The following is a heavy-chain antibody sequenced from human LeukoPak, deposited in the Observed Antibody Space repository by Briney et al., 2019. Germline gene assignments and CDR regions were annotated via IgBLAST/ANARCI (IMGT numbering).Heavy chain of an antibody. CDR1: GFTFRSYT. D-gene: IGHD1-1*01. CDR2: ISSTSSTI. CDR3: ARDYVVWNRGGWFDP. J-gene: IGHJ5*02. Sequence: GGSLRLSCAASGFTFRSYTMNWVRQAPGKGLEWVSYISSTSSTIYYADSVKGRFTISRDNAKNSLYLQMNSLRAEDTAVYYCARDYVVWNRGGWFDPWGQGTLVTVSS. V-gene: IGHV3-48*01.